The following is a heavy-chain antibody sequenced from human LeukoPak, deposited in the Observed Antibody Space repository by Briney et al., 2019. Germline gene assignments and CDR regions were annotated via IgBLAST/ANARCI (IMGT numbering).Heavy chain of an antibody. D-gene: IGHD2-21*01. CDR2: ISRSSNC. CDR1: GGSFSSGGYY. CDR3: AIFRSDAFDI. Sequence: SQTLSLTCAVSGGSFSSGGYYWICDRPLPEQDLEWLGYISRSSNCYYTPSLRSRLTISMNTSNNHFSQKMTSVTAADTAVYYCAIFRSDAFDIWGKGTMVTVS. V-gene: IGHV4-31*11. J-gene: IGHJ3*02.